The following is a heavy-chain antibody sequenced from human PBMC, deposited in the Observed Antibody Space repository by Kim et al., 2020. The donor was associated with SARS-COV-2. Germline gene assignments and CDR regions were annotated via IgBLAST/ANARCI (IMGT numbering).Heavy chain of an antibody. J-gene: IGHJ6*03. CDR1: GFTFSSYA. D-gene: IGHD3-10*01. V-gene: IGHV3-23*01. CDR2: ISGSGGST. Sequence: GGSLRLSCAASGFTFSSYAMSWVRQAPGKGLEWVSAISGSGGSTYYADSVKGRFTISRDNSKNTLYLQMNSLRAEDTAVYYCPKAGVYGPYYYYYMDVWGKGTTVTVS. CDR3: PKAGVYGPYYYYYMDV.